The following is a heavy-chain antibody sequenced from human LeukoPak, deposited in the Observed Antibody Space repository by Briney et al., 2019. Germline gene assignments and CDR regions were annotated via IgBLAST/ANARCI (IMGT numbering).Heavy chain of an antibody. J-gene: IGHJ4*02. CDR2: IYYSGST. CDR1: GGSISSYY. CDR3: ARGDDSDY. D-gene: IGHD2-21*02. Sequence: KTSETLSLSCTVSGGSISSYYWSWIRQPPGKGLEWIGYIYYSGSTNYNPSLKSRVTISVDTSKNQFSLKLSSVTAADTAVYYCARGDDSDYWGQGTLVTVSS. V-gene: IGHV4-59*01.